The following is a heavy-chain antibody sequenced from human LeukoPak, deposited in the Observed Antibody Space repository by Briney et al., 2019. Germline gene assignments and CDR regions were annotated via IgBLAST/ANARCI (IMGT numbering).Heavy chain of an antibody. V-gene: IGHV3-7*01. CDR3: ARHLSGVSGYTYGRGIDY. Sequence: GGSLRLSCAASGFTFSSYWMGWVRQAPGKGLEWVANIKKDGSEKYYVDSVKGRFTISRDNAKKSLYLQVNSLRAEDTALYYCARHLSGVSGYTYGRGIDYWGQGTLVTVSS. CDR2: IKKDGSEK. D-gene: IGHD5-18*01. J-gene: IGHJ4*02. CDR1: GFTFSSYW.